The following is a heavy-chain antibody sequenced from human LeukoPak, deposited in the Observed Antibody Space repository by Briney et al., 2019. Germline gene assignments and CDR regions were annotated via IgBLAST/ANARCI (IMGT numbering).Heavy chain of an antibody. CDR1: GFTFNDYW. J-gene: IGHJ4*02. V-gene: IGHV3-74*01. CDR3: ARDHGSLYSYGYSFDY. CDR2: INNDGSIT. D-gene: IGHD5-18*01. Sequence: GGSLRLSCAASGFTFNDYWMHWVRQAPGKGLVWVSHINNDGSITNYADSVKGRFTVSRDNAKSTVFLQMNSLRVEDTAVYYCARDHGSLYSYGYSFDYWGQRTLVTVSS.